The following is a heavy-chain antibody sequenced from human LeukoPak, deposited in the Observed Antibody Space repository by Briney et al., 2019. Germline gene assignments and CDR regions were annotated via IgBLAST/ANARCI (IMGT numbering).Heavy chain of an antibody. V-gene: IGHV3-9*01. D-gene: IGHD3-10*01. CDR2: ISWNSGSI. J-gene: IGHJ4*02. CDR3: AKDISMVQGGVGYFDY. CDR1: GFTFDDYA. Sequence: TGRSLRLSCAASGFTFDDYAMHWVRQAPGKGLEWVSGISWNSGSIGYADSVKGRFTISRDNAKNSLYLQMNSLRAEDTALYYCAKDISMVQGGVGYFDYWGQGTLVTVSS.